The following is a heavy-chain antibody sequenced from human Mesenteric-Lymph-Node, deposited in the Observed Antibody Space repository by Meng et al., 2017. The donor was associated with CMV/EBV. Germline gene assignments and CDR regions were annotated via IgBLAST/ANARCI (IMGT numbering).Heavy chain of an antibody. CDR1: GYLFTSYC. CDR2: ISPYNGNI. Sequence: GYLFTSYCVTWVPQAPGKGLEWMGWISPYNGNINYAQNLQGRVTMTTDTSTSTAYMELKSLRSDDPAVYYCARAYILTASGPGWFDPWGQGTLVTVSS. V-gene: IGHV1-18*01. D-gene: IGHD3-9*01. CDR3: ARAYILTASGPGWFDP. J-gene: IGHJ5*02.